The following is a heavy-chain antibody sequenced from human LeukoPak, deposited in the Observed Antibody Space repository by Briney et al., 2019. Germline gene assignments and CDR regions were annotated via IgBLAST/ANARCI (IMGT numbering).Heavy chain of an antibody. CDR1: GFTFSSYG. J-gene: IGHJ4*02. V-gene: IGHV3-30*02. CDR3: AKPVGYCSSTSCYTREYFDY. Sequence: PGGSLRLSCAASGFTFSSYGMHWVRQAPGKGLEWVAFIRYDGSNKYYADSVKGRFTISRDNSKNTLYLQMNSLRAEDTAVYYCAKPVGYCSSTSCYTREYFDYWGQGTLVTVSS. CDR2: IRYDGSNK. D-gene: IGHD2-2*02.